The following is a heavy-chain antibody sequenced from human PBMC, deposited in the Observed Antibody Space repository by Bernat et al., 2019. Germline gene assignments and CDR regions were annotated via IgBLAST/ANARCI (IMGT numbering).Heavy chain of an antibody. CDR1: GFTFSSYA. V-gene: IGHV3-23*01. CDR2: ISVSGGST. Sequence: EVQLLESGGGLVQPGGSLRLSCAASGFTFSSYAMSWVRQAPGKGLEWVSAISVSGGSTYYADSEKGRFTITRDNAKTTLYLQMNSLRAEDTAVYYCAKRVRGAVAGYCDYWGQGTLVTVSS. CDR3: AKRVRGAVAGYCDY. J-gene: IGHJ4*02. D-gene: IGHD6-19*01.